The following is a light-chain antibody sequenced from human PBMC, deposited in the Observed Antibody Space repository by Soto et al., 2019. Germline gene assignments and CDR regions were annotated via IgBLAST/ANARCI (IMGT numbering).Light chain of an antibody. CDR3: QKYNSATQT. V-gene: IGKV1-27*01. CDR2: AAS. Sequence: DIPMTQSPSSLSASVGDRVTITCRASQGISNYLAWYQQKPGKVPKLLIYAASALQSGVTSRFSGSGSGTDFTLTISSLQPEDVATSYCQKYNSATQTFGQGTKVEIK. CDR1: QGISNY. J-gene: IGKJ1*01.